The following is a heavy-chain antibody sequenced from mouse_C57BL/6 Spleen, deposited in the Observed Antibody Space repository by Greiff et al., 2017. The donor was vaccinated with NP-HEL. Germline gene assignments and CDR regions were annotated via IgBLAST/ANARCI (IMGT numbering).Heavy chain of an antibody. Sequence: VQLQQSGPELVKPGASVKISCKASGYSFTSYYIHWVKQRPGQGLEWIGWIYPGSGNTKYNEKFKGKATLTADTSSSTAYMQLSSLTSEDSAVYYCARELLRYFDGWGTGTTVTVSS. CDR3: ARELLRYFDG. D-gene: IGHD2-12*01. CDR2: IYPGSGNT. J-gene: IGHJ1*03. CDR1: GYSFTSYY. V-gene: IGHV1-66*01.